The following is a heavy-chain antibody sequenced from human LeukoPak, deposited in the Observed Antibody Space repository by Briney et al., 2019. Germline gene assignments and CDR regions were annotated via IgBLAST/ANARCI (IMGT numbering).Heavy chain of an antibody. CDR1: GFSVTNNY. D-gene: IGHD2-2*02. CDR3: ARLGFVVPAVIFDY. Sequence: GGSLRLSCAVSGFSVTNNYMSWVRQAPGKGLERVSVIYIGGSTYYADSVKGRFTISRDISKNTLYLQMNSLRAEDTAMYYCARLGFVVPAVIFDYWGQGTLVTVSS. J-gene: IGHJ4*02. V-gene: IGHV3-53*01. CDR2: IYIGGST.